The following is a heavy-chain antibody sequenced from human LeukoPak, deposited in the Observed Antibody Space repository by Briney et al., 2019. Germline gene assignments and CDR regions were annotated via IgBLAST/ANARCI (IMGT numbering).Heavy chain of an antibody. Sequence: SETLSLTCAVYGGSFSGYYWSWIRQPPGKGLEWIGEINHSGSTNYNPSLKSRVTISVDTSKNQFSLKLSSVTAADTAVYYCARARYSSGHNWFDPWGQGTLVTVSS. CDR1: GGSFSGYY. D-gene: IGHD6-19*01. J-gene: IGHJ5*02. V-gene: IGHV4-34*01. CDR3: ARARYSSGHNWFDP. CDR2: INHSGST.